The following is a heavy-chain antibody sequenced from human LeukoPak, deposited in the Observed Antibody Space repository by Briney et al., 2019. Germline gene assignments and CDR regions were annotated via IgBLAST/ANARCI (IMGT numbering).Heavy chain of an antibody. D-gene: IGHD4-17*01. CDR3: ARDDYGPIDY. V-gene: IGHV4-30-2*01. CDR1: GGSISSGGYS. Sequence: SETLSLTCAVSGGSISSGGYSWSWIRQPPGKGLEWIGYIYHSGSTYYNPSLKSRVTISVDRSKNQFSLKLISVTAADTAVYYCARDDYGPIDYWGQGTLVTVSS. J-gene: IGHJ4*02. CDR2: IYHSGST.